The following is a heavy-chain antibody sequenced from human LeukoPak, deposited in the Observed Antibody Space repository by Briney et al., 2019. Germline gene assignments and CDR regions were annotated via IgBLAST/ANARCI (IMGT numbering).Heavy chain of an antibody. CDR2: IYYSGHT. CDR1: GGSISSTYS. D-gene: IGHD6-13*01. Sequence: SETLSLTCTVSGGSISSTYSWGWIRQPPGKGLEWIGNIYYSGHTCYNPSLKSRVTISVDTSKNQFSLTLSSVTAADTAVYYCARGVWIAAGGYYYYYYMDVWGKGTTVTISS. CDR3: ARGVWIAAGGYYYYYYMDV. V-gene: IGHV4-39*07. J-gene: IGHJ6*03.